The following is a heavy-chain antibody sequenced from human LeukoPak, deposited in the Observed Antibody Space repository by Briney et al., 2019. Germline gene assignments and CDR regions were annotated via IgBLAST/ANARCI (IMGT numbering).Heavy chain of an antibody. Sequence: PSETLSLTCTVSGVSINSGGYYWSWIGQRQGQGLEWIGYIYYSRSTYYNPSVRSRVTISVDTSKNQLSLKLSSVTAADTAVYYCARVSRWFGELLNFDFGGEGTLVTVS. J-gene: IGHJ4*02. CDR3: ARVSRWFGELLNFDF. V-gene: IGHV4-31*03. CDR1: GVSINSGGYY. D-gene: IGHD3-10*01. CDR2: IYYSRST.